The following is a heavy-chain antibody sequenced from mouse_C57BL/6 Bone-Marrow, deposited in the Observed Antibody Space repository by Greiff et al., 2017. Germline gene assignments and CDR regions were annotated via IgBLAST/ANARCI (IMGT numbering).Heavy chain of an antibody. J-gene: IGHJ2*01. CDR3: ALITTVVADY. Sequence: VQLQQPGAELVRPGTSVTLSCKASGYTFTSYWMHWVKQRPGQGLEWIGVIDPSASYTNYNQKFKGKATLTVDTSSSTAYMQLSSLTSEDSAVYYCALITTVVADYWGQGTTLTVSS. D-gene: IGHD1-1*01. CDR2: IDPSASYT. V-gene: IGHV1-59*01. CDR1: GYTFTSYW.